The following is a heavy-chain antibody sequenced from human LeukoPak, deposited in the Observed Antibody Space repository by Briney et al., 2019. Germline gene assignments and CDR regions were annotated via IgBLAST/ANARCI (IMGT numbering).Heavy chain of an antibody. V-gene: IGHV1-46*01. D-gene: IGHD3-10*01. J-gene: IGHJ4*02. CDR3: ARDFYGSGSCDY. CDR2: INPSGGST. CDR1: GYTFTSYY. Sequence: SSVKVSCKASGYTFTSYYMHWVRQAPGHGLEWMGIINPSGGSTSYAQKFQGRVTMTRDMSTSTVYMELSRLRSDDTAVYYCARDFYGSGSCDYWGQGTLVTVSS.